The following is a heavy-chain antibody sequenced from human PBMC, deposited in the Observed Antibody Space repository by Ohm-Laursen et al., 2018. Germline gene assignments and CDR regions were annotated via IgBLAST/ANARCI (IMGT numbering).Heavy chain of an antibody. CDR1: GFNFSEFY. CDR2: ISATGNTR. D-gene: IGHD3-22*01. J-gene: IGHJ4*02. CDR3: AKDSAPYDSSGYYYYFDY. V-gene: IGHV3-11*01. Sequence: GSLRLSCTASGFNFSEFYMSWIRQAPGKGLEWISYISATGNTRYYEDSLKGRITIFRDNAKKLLYLQMHSLRAEDTAVYYCAKDSAPYDSSGYYYYFDYWGQGTLVTVSS.